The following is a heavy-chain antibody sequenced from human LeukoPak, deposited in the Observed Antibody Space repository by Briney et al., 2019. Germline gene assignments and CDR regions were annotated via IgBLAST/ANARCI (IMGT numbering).Heavy chain of an antibody. CDR1: GGSINSSLYY. Sequence: PSETLSLTCSVSGGSINSSLYYWGWIRQPPGKGLEWIGSIYYSGTTYYNPSLKSRATISVDTSKNQLSLKLSSVTAADTAVYYCARQNRSQETSGSYVFLSWGQGTLVTVSS. V-gene: IGHV4-39*01. CDR2: IYYSGTT. D-gene: IGHD3-22*01. CDR3: ARQNRSQETSGSYVFLS. J-gene: IGHJ4*02.